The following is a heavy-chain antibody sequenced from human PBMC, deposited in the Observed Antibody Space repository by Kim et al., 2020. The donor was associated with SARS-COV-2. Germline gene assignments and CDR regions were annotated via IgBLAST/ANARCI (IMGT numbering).Heavy chain of an antibody. J-gene: IGHJ3*02. CDR3: ARARITMIGVDAFDI. D-gene: IGHD3-22*01. V-gene: IGHV4-31*03. CDR1: GGSISSGGYY. CDR2: IYYSGST. Sequence: SETLSLTCTVSGGSISSGGYYWSWIRQHPGQGLEWIGYIYYSGSTYYNPSLKSRVTISVDTSKNQFSLKLSSVTAAETAVYYCARARITMIGVDAFDIWGQGTMVTVSS.